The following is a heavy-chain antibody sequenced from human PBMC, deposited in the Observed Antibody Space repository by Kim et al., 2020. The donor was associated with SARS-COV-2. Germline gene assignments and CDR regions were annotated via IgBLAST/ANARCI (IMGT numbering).Heavy chain of an antibody. V-gene: IGHV6-1*01. CDR3: ARSPDAFDI. CDR2: WYN. J-gene: IGHJ3*02. Sequence: WYNNYALPVKSRITLTPDTSKNQFSLQLNSVTPEDTAVYYCARSPDAFDIWGQGTMVTVSS.